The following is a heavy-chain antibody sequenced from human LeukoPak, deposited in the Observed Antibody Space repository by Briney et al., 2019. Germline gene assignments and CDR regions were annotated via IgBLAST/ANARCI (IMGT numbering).Heavy chain of an antibody. D-gene: IGHD3-3*02. Sequence: SETLSLTCTVSGGSISSYYWSWIRQPPGKGLEWIGYIYYSGSTNYNPSLKSRVTISVDTSKNQFSLKLSSVTAADTAVYYCARAYISTWYGYFDYWGQGSLVTVSS. J-gene: IGHJ4*02. CDR2: IYYSGST. CDR1: GGSISSYY. V-gene: IGHV4-59*01. CDR3: ARAYISTWYGYFDY.